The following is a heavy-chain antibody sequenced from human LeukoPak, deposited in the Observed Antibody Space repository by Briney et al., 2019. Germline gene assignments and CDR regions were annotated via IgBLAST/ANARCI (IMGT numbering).Heavy chain of an antibody. CDR1: GFTFSSYG. Sequence: GGSLRLSCAASGFTFSSYGMHWVRQAPGKGLEWVAFIRYDGSNKYYADSVKGRFTISRDNSKNTLYLQMNSLRAEDTAVYYCGRGGHGTTIAVAGTVDYWGQGTLVTVSS. CDR3: GRGGHGTTIAVAGTVDY. CDR2: IRYDGSNK. D-gene: IGHD6-19*01. J-gene: IGHJ4*02. V-gene: IGHV3-30*02.